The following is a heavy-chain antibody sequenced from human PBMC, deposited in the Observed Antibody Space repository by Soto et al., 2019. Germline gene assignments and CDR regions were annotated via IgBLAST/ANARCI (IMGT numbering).Heavy chain of an antibody. J-gene: IGHJ4*02. CDR2: FDPEDGET. V-gene: IGHV1-24*01. Sequence: ASVKVSCKVSGYTLTELSMHWVRQAPGKGLEWMGGFDPEDGETIYAQKFQGRVTMTEDTSTDTAYMELSSLRSEDTAVYYCATTTAPMGHFDYWGQGTLVTVSS. CDR1: GYTLTELS. D-gene: IGHD4-4*01. CDR3: ATTTAPMGHFDY.